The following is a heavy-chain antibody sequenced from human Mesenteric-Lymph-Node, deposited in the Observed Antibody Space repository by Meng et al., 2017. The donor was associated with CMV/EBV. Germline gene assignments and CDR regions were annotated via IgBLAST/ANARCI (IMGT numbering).Heavy chain of an antibody. Sequence: GESLKISCAASGFTFSSYEMNWVRQAPGKGLEWVSYISSSSSTIYYADSVKGRFTISRDNAKNSLYLQMNSLRAEDTAVYYCARDPSGSSWYYFDYWGQGTLVTVSS. CDR1: GFTFSSYE. CDR3: ARDPSGSSWYYFDY. J-gene: IGHJ4*02. V-gene: IGHV3-48*03. D-gene: IGHD6-13*01. CDR2: ISSSSSTI.